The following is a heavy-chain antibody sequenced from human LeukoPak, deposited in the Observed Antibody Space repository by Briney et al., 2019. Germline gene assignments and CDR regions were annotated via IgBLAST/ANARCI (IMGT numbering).Heavy chain of an antibody. CDR3: AELGITMIGGV. D-gene: IGHD3-10*02. CDR2: ISSSGSTI. V-gene: IGHV3-48*03. Sequence: YPGGSLRLSCAASGFTFSSYEMNWVRQAPGKGLEWVSYISSSGSTIYYADSVKGRFTISRDNAKNSLYLQMNSLRAEDTAVYHCAELGITMIGGVWGKGTTVTISS. J-gene: IGHJ6*04. CDR1: GFTFSSYE.